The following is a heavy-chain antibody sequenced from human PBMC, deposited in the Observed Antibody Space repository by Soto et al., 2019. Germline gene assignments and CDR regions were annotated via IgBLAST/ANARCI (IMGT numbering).Heavy chain of an antibody. CDR3: ARPSGSTTHYGMDV. V-gene: IGHV4-39*01. D-gene: IGHD2-2*01. J-gene: IGHJ6*02. CDR2: IYYSGST. Sequence: PSETLALTCAVSGGSISSSSYYGGWIRQPPGQGLEWLGSIYYSGSTYYNPSLKSRVTISVDTSKNQFSLRLSSVTAADAAVYYCARPSGSTTHYGMDVCRQGTTVAVSS. CDR1: GGSISSSSYY.